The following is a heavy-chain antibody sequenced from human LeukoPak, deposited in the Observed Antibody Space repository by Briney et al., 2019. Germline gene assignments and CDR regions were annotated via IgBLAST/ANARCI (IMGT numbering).Heavy chain of an antibody. J-gene: IGHJ3*02. Sequence: GTSVKVSGKASGFTFTSSAMQWVRQARGQRLEWIGWIVVGSGNTKYAQKFQERVTITRDMSTSTAYMELSSLRSEDTAVYYCAADPNYGDYSRAFDIWGQGTMVTVSS. CDR2: IVVGSGNT. CDR3: AADPNYGDYSRAFDI. D-gene: IGHD4-17*01. CDR1: GFTFTSSA. V-gene: IGHV1-58*02.